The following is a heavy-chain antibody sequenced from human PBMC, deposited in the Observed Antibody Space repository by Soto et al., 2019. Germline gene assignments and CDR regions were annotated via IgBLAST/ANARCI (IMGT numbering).Heavy chain of an antibody. Sequence: SETLSLTCAVYGGSFSGYYWSWIRQPPGKGLEWIGEINHSGSTNYNPSLKSRVTISVDTSKKQFSLKLSSVTAADTAVYYCARVGIVVVTAIQNYHYGMDVWGQGTTVTVSS. CDR1: GGSFSGYY. CDR3: ARVGIVVVTAIQNYHYGMDV. D-gene: IGHD2-21*02. CDR2: INHSGST. V-gene: IGHV4-34*01. J-gene: IGHJ6*02.